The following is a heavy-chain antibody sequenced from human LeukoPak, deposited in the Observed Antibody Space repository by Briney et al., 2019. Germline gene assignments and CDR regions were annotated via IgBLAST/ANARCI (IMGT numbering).Heavy chain of an antibody. D-gene: IGHD2-21*02. CDR2: IWYDGSNK. CDR3: AKGNCGGDCYSQSLYYYYYMDV. CDR1: GFTFSSYG. V-gene: IGHV3-33*06. Sequence: GGSLRLSCAASGFTFSSYGMHWVRQAPGKGLEWVSVIWYDGSNKYYADSVKGRSTISRDNSKNTLYLQMNSLRAEDTAVYYCAKGNCGGDCYSQSLYYYYYMDVWGKGTTVTVSS. J-gene: IGHJ6*03.